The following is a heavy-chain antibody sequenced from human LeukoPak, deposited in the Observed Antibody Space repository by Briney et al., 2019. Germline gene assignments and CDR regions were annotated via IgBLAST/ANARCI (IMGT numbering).Heavy chain of an antibody. CDR1: GFTFSDFY. J-gene: IGHJ4*02. Sequence: PGGSLRLSCAASGFTFSDFYMNWIRQAPGKGLEWVSVIYSGGSTYYADSVKGRFTISRDNSKNALYLQMNSLRAEDTAVYYCARVGSPANFDYWGQGTLVTVSS. D-gene: IGHD6-25*01. CDR2: IYSGGST. CDR3: ARVGSPANFDY. V-gene: IGHV3-53*01.